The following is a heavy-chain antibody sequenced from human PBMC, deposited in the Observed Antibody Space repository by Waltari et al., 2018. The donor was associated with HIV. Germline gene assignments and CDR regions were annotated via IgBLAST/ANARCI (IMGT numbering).Heavy chain of an antibody. J-gene: IGHJ1*01. V-gene: IGHV3-23*01. CDR2: FRGRGGST. D-gene: IGHD3-22*01. CDR3: AKKMIVVLDTLEYFQD. CDR1: GFTFSSYA. Sequence: EVQLLESGGGLVQPGGSLRLSCAASGFTFSSYAMSWVRQAPGKGLEWVSTFRGRGGSTYSADSVKGRFTISRDNSKNMLYLQMNNVRDEDTAVYYCAKKMIVVLDTLEYFQDWGQGTQVTVSS.